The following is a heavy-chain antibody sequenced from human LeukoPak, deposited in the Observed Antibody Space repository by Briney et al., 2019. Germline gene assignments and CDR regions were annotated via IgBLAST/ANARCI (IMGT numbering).Heavy chain of an antibody. CDR3: AKDTSSGYDWGIDY. Sequence: QSGGSLRLSCAASGFTFDDYAMHWVRQAPGKGLEWVSGISWNSGSIGYADSVKGRFTISRDNAKNSLYLQMNSLRAEDTALYYCAKDTSSGYDWGIDYWGQGTLVTVSS. J-gene: IGHJ4*02. CDR1: GFTFDDYA. V-gene: IGHV3-9*01. D-gene: IGHD5-12*01. CDR2: ISWNSGSI.